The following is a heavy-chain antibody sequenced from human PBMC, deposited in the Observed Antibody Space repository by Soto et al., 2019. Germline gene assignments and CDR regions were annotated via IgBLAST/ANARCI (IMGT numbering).Heavy chain of an antibody. CDR3: AKDLVHDSGGYPEYFHH. J-gene: IGHJ1*01. V-gene: IGHV3-23*01. CDR1: GFTFSSYA. D-gene: IGHD3-22*01. Sequence: ELQLLESGGDLVQPGGSLRLSCAASGFTFSSYAMTWVRQAPGKGLEWVSAISVTGGSTCYADSVKGRFTISRDNSKNTLYLQMNSLRAEDTALYYCAKDLVHDSGGYPEYFHHWGQGTLVTVTS. CDR2: ISVTGGST.